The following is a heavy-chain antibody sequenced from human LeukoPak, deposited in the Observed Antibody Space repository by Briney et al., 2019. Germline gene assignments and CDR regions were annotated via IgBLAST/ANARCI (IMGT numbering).Heavy chain of an antibody. CDR2: IIPIFGTA. CDR1: GYTFTSYG. Sequence: SVKVSCKASGYTFTSYGISWVRQAPGQGLEWMGGIIPIFGTANYAQKSQGRVTITADESTSTAYMELSSLRSEDTAVYYCARDLYSGYDFGADAFDIWGQGTMVTVSS. CDR3: ARDLYSGYDFGADAFDI. V-gene: IGHV1-69*13. J-gene: IGHJ3*02. D-gene: IGHD5-12*01.